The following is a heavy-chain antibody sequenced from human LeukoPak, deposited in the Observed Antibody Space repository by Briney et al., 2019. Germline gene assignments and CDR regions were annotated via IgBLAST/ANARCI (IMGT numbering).Heavy chain of an antibody. Sequence: PGRSLSLSCAASGFTFSSSWMGWVRQAPGRGLVWVSRINSDGSSTSYADSVKGRFTISRDNAKNTLYLQMNSLRAEDTAVYYCARDPGIQLPLDIWGQGTLVTVSS. CDR3: ARDPGIQLPLDI. CDR2: INSDGSST. V-gene: IGHV3-74*01. D-gene: IGHD5-18*01. J-gene: IGHJ4*02. CDR1: GFTFSSSW.